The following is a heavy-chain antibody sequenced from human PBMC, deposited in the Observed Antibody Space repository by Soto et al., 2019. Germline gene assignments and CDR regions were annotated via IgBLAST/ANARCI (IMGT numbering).Heavy chain of an antibody. CDR1: GGTFSSYA. D-gene: IGHD6-13*01. CDR3: ANGGDGSSWYADLNVSYYYGMDV. Sequence: QVQLVQSGAEVKKPGSSVKVSCKASGGTFSSYAISWVRQAPGQGLEWMGGIIPIFGTANYAQKFQGRVTITADEYTSTAYRELSSTRSEDTTVYYCANGGDGSSWYADLNVSYYYGMDVWGQGTTVTVSS. V-gene: IGHV1-69*12. CDR2: IIPIFGTA. J-gene: IGHJ6*02.